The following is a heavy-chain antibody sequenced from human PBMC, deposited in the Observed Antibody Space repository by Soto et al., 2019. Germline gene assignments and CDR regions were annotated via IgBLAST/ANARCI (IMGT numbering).Heavy chain of an antibody. Sequence: GGSLRLSCAASGFTFRSYAMSWVRQAPGKGLEWVSTISASGVTTNYADSVKGRLTISRDNSKNTLYLQMNSLRAEDSALYYCTKRTVTATRRGSFDVWGQGTMVTVSS. D-gene: IGHD2-15*01. V-gene: IGHV3-23*01. CDR3: TKRTVTATRRGSFDV. CDR2: ISASGVTT. J-gene: IGHJ3*01. CDR1: GFTFRSYA.